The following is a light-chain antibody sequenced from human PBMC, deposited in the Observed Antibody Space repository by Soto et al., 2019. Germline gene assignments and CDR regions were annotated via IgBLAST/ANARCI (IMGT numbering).Light chain of an antibody. J-gene: IGLJ2*01. CDR2: EVS. V-gene: IGLV2-14*01. CDR1: SSDVGGYNH. Sequence: QSALTQPASVSGSPGQSITISCAGTSSDVGGYNHVSWYQQHPGKAPKLMIYEVSNRPSGVSNRFSGSKSGNTASLTISGLLAEDEADYYCSSKRSSTPVVFGGGTKVTVL. CDR3: SSKRSSTPVV.